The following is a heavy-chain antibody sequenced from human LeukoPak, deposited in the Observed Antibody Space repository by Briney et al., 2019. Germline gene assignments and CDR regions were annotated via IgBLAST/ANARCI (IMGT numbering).Heavy chain of an antibody. J-gene: IGHJ4*02. CDR2: IIPIFGTA. CDR3: ARGGYDIMTGYYSI. CDR1: GGTFSSYA. D-gene: IGHD3-9*01. V-gene: IGHV1-69*13. Sequence: SVKVSCKASGGTFSSYAISWVRQAPGQGLEWMGGIIPIFGTANYAQKFQGRVTVTADESTSTAYMELSSLRSEDTAVYYCARGGYDIMTGYYSIWGQGTLVTVSS.